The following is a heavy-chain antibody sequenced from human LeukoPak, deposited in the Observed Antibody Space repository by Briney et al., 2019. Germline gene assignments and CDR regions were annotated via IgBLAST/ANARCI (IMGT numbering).Heavy chain of an antibody. V-gene: IGHV3-30*04. J-gene: IGHJ4*02. CDR2: ISYDASNK. CDR1: GFTFSSYA. CDR3: ARDSSATFSSSWYYFDY. D-gene: IGHD6-13*01. Sequence: QSGGSLRLSCAASGFTFSSYAMHWVRQAPGKGLEWVAVISYDASNKYYADSVKGRFTISRDNSKNTLYLQMNSLRAEDTAVYYCARDSSATFSSSWYYFDYWGQGTLVTVSS.